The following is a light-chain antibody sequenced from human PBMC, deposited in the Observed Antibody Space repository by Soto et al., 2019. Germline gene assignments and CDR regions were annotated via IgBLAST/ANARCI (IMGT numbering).Light chain of an antibody. CDR2: DVT. CDR1: SSDVGGYNF. J-gene: IGLJ1*01. V-gene: IGLV2-14*01. Sequence: ALTQPASVSGSPGQSITISCTGTSSDVGGYNFVSWYQQHPDKAPKLMIYDVTNRPSGVSNRFSGSKSGSTASLTISGLQAEDEADYYCSSYTSISTYVFGTGTKVTVL. CDR3: SSYTSISTYV.